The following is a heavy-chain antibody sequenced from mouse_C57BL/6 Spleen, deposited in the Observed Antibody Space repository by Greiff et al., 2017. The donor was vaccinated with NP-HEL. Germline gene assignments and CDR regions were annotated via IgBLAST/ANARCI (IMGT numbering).Heavy chain of an antibody. CDR1: GYTFTSYW. D-gene: IGHD1-1*01. Sequence: QVHVKQPGAELVKPGASVKMSCKASGYTFTSYWITWVKQRPGQGLEWIGDIYPGSGSTNYNEKFKSKATLTVDTSSSTAYMQLSSLTSEDSAVYYCARLHYGSSSDYWGQGTTLTVSS. CDR3: ARLHYGSSSDY. CDR2: IYPGSGST. V-gene: IGHV1-55*01. J-gene: IGHJ2*01.